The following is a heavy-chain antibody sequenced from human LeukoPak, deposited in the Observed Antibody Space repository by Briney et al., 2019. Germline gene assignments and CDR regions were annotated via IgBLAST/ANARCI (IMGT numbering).Heavy chain of an antibody. CDR2: IYYSGST. CDR1: GGSISSSSYY. D-gene: IGHD3-3*01. Sequence: SETLSLTCTVSGGSISSSSYYWGWIRQPPGKGLEWIGSIYYSGSTYYNPSLKSRVTISVDTSKNQFSLKLSSVTAADTAVYYCARTGLAYYDFWSGYSYYFDYWGQGTLVTVSS. V-gene: IGHV4-39*01. J-gene: IGHJ4*02. CDR3: ARTGLAYYDFWSGYSYYFDY.